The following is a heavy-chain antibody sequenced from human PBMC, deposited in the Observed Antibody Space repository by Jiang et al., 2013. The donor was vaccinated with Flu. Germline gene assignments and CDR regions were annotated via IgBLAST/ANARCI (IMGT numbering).Heavy chain of an antibody. D-gene: IGHD3-10*01. J-gene: IGHJ4*02. CDR1: GYSFTNFW. V-gene: IGHV5-10-1*03. Sequence: QLVESGAEVKKPGESLRISCEGSGYSFTNFWITWVRQMPGKGLEWMGRIGPFDSDATYSPSFQGHVTISSDKSVSSAYLQWSSLKASDSAIYYCVRDNYSSGSYLLDLWGQGTLVTVSS. CDR3: VRDNYSSGSYLLDL. CDR2: IGPFDSDA.